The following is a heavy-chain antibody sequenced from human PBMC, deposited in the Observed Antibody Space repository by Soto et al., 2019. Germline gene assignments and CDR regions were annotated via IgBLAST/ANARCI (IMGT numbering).Heavy chain of an antibody. CDR1: GFTFSSYA. CDR3: ARGIRSDGYNWDIDS. J-gene: IGHJ4*02. Sequence: QVQLVESGGGVVQPGRSLRLSCAASGFTFSSYAMHCVRQAPGKGLEWVAVISYDGSNKYYANSVKGRFTISRDNSNNTLYLQMNSLRAEDTAVYYCARGIRSDGYNWDIDSWGQGTLVTVSS. D-gene: IGHD5-12*01. CDR2: ISYDGSNK. V-gene: IGHV3-30-3*01.